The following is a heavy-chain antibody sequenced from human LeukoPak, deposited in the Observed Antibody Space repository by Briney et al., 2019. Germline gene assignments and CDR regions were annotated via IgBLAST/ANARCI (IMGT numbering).Heavy chain of an antibody. Sequence: SETLSLTCAVSGGSISSSNWWSWVRQPPGKGLEWIGEIYHSGSTNYNPSLKSRVTISVDTSKHQFSLKLSSVTAADTAVYYCARAYYYDSSGSFDSWGQGTLVTVSS. CDR3: ARAYYYDSSGSFDS. D-gene: IGHD3-22*01. V-gene: IGHV4-4*02. J-gene: IGHJ4*02. CDR1: GGSISSSNW. CDR2: IYHSGST.